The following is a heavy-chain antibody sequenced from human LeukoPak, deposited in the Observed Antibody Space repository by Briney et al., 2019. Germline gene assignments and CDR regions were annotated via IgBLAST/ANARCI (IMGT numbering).Heavy chain of an antibody. D-gene: IGHD2-21*02. J-gene: IGHJ2*01. CDR1: GFTFSTCD. V-gene: IGHV3-13*04. CDR3: AREGFCGGDCPGYFDL. CDR2: IDTAGGT. Sequence: PGESLRLSCAASGFTFSTCDMHWVRQTTGKGLEWVSAIDTAGGTYYPDSVKGRFTISRENARNSFYLQMNSLRAGDTAVYYRAREGFCGGDCPGYFDLWGRGTLVTVSS.